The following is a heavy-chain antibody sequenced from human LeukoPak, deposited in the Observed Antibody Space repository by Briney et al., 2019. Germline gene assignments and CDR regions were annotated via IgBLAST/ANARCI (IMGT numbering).Heavy chain of an antibody. V-gene: IGHV4-34*01. J-gene: IGHJ4*02. Sequence: SETLSLTCAVYGVSFSGYYWRWIRPPPGKGLEWIGEINHSGSTNYNPSLKSRVTISVDTSKNQFSLKLSSVTAADTAVYYCARGYSGYDPFDYWGQGTPVTVSS. CDR1: GVSFSGYY. D-gene: IGHD5-12*01. CDR3: ARGYSGYDPFDY. CDR2: INHSGST.